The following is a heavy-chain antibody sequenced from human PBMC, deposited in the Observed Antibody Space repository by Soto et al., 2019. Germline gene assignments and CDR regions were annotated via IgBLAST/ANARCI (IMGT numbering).Heavy chain of an antibody. V-gene: IGHV1-18*01. D-gene: IGHD3-3*01. J-gene: IGHJ3*02. CDR2: ISAYNGNT. CDR3: FITIVGVVPWAFDI. Sequence: ASVKVSCKASGYTFTSYGISWVRQAPGQGLEWMGWISAYNGNTNYAQKLQGRVTMTTDTSTSTAYMELRSLRSDDTAVYYWFITIVGVVPWAFDIWGQGTMVTVSS. CDR1: GYTFTSYG.